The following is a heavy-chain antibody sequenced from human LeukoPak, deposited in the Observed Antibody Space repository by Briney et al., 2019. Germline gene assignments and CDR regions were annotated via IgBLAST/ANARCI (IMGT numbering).Heavy chain of an antibody. CDR3: TNKNLA. J-gene: IGHJ5*02. Sequence: PGGSLRLSCAASGFSFSRFWMTWVRQAPGKGLEWVASIKEDGGEMYYVDSVKGRFTISRDNAQNSLFPQMTSLRAEDTAVYYCTNKNLAWGQGTLVTVSS. V-gene: IGHV3-7*02. CDR1: GFSFSRFW. CDR2: IKEDGGEM. D-gene: IGHD2/OR15-2a*01.